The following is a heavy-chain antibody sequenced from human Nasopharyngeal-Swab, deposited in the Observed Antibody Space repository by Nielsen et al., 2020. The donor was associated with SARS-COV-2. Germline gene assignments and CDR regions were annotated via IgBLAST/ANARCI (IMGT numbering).Heavy chain of an antibody. V-gene: IGHV3-23*01. J-gene: IGHJ4*02. CDR2: ISGSGGST. CDR3: AKEGHLSGYDPYYFDY. Sequence: GGSLRLSCAVSGFTFSSNAMSWVRHAPGQGLGWVSAISGSGGSTSYADSVKGRFTISRDNSKNTLYLQMNSLGAEDTAVYYCAKEGHLSGYDPYYFDYWGQGTLVTVSS. D-gene: IGHD5-12*01. CDR1: GFTFSSNA.